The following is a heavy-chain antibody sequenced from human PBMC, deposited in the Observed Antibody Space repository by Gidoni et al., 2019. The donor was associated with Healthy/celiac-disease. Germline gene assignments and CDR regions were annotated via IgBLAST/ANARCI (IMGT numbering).Heavy chain of an antibody. Sequence: EVRRVVSGGGLVQPGGSLRLSRAAPGLTFSSYSMNWVRQAPGKGLEWFSYISSSSSTIYYADSVKGRFTISRDNAKNSLYLQMNSLRAEDTAVYYCAREGIAARELDYWGQGTLVTVSS. CDR3: AREGIAARELDY. J-gene: IGHJ4*02. D-gene: IGHD6-6*01. CDR2: ISSSSSTI. CDR1: GLTFSSYS. V-gene: IGHV3-48*01.